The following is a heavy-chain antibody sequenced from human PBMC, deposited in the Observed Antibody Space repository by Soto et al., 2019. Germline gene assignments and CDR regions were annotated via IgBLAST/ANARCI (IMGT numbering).Heavy chain of an antibody. J-gene: IGHJ4*02. CDR1: GGSISSGGYY. D-gene: IGHD5-18*01. CDR2: IYYSGST. V-gene: IGHV4-31*03. Sequence: SETLSLTCTVSGGSISSGGYYWSWIRQHPGKGLEWIGYIYYSGSTYYNPSLKSRVTISVDTSKNQSSLKLSSVTAADTAVYYRARSGYSYGPNPLLYWGQGTLVTVSS. CDR3: ARSGYSYGPNPLLY.